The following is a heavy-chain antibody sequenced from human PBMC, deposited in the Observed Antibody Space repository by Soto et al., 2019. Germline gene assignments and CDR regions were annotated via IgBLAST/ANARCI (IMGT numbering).Heavy chain of an antibody. Sequence: QITLKESGPTLVKPTQTLTLTCTFSGFSLSTSGVGVGWIRQPPGRVLEWLALIYWDVEKRYSPSLKSRLTITKDTSKNQLVLTMTNMDPVDTATYYCAHRGYCISTSCYACGWGYWGHGTLVTVSS. J-gene: IGHJ4*01. CDR2: IYWDVEK. CDR1: GFSLSTSGVG. D-gene: IGHD2-2*01. CDR3: AHRGYCISTSCYACGWGY. V-gene: IGHV2-5*02.